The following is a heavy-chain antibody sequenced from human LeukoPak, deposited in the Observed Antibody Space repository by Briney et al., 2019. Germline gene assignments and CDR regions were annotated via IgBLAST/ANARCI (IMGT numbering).Heavy chain of an antibody. D-gene: IGHD1-7*01. Sequence: AGVSLRLSCAASGFTFSDYYMSWIRQAPGKGLEWVSYISSSGSTIYYADSVKGRFTISRDNAKNSLYLQMNSLRAEDTAVYYCARDKDWNYSYYFYMHVWGKGTTVTVSS. V-gene: IGHV3-11*04. CDR3: ARDKDWNYSYYFYMHV. J-gene: IGHJ6*03. CDR2: ISSSGSTI. CDR1: GFTFSDYY.